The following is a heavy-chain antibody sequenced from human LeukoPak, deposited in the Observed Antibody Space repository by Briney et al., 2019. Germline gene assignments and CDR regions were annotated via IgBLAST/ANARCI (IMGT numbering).Heavy chain of an antibody. CDR2: ISNSGGGS. D-gene: IGHD3-16*02. Sequence: GGSLRLSCADSGSSFSDYGMSWVRQAQGKGLEWVSSISNSGGGSYYADSVKGRFSISRDNSQNTVYLQMNSLRADDTAIYYCVKEPRMRGLMIMFGGVIVPDYWGHGTLVTVSS. CDR1: GSSFSDYG. J-gene: IGHJ4*01. V-gene: IGHV3-23*01. CDR3: VKEPRMRGLMIMFGGVIVPDY.